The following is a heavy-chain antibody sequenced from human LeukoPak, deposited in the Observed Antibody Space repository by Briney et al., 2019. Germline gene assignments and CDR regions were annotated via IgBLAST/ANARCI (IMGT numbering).Heavy chain of an antibody. Sequence: SETLSLTCTVSGGSITSTSFYWGWIRQPPGKGLAWLGSIYYSGCTYDNPSLKSRVTISVDRSKNQFSLKLSSVTAADTAVYYCARLYYDSRGYYWFDRWGQGTLVTVSP. CDR1: GGSITSTSFY. CDR2: IYYSGCT. V-gene: IGHV4-39*01. D-gene: IGHD3-22*01. J-gene: IGHJ5*02. CDR3: ARLYYDSRGYYWFDR.